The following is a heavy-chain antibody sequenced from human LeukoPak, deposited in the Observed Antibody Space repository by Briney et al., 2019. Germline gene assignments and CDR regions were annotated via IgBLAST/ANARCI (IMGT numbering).Heavy chain of an antibody. V-gene: IGHV4-38-2*02. Sequence: SETLSLTCTVSGYSISSGFYWGWIRQSPGKGREGIATIYQSGDTYFSPSLKSRVTLSLDASKNQFSLQLSSVTAADTAVYYCARIVNSGSGTAQYFQPWGQGTLVTVSS. CDR1: GYSISSGFY. D-gene: IGHD3-10*01. CDR2: IYQSGDT. CDR3: ARIVNSGSGTAQYFQP. J-gene: IGHJ1*01.